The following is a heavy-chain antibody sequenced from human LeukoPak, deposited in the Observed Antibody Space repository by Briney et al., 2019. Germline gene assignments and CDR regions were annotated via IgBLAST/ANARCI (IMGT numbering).Heavy chain of an antibody. J-gene: IGHJ4*02. CDR3: ARELEMATIYSYFDY. CDR2: TYYRSKWSN. D-gene: IGHD5-24*01. Sequence: SQTLSLTCALSGDSISSNSAAWTWIRPSPSGGLEWLRSTYYRSKWSNDYAVSVKSRITINPDTSKNQFSLQLNSVTPEDTAVYYCARELEMATIYSYFDYWGQGTLVTVSS. V-gene: IGHV6-1*01. CDR1: GDSISSNSAA.